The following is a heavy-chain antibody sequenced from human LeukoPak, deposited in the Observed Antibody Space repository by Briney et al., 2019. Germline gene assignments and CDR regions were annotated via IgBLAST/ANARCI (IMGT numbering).Heavy chain of an antibody. CDR2: IKEDGSEK. CDR3: AREGDYYCSGGSCHDY. J-gene: IGHJ4*02. D-gene: IGHD2-15*01. V-gene: IGHV3-7*01. CDR1: GFTFSNAW. Sequence: PGGSLRLSCTASGFTFSNAWMSWVRQAPGKGLEWVANIKEDGSEKYYVDSVKGRFTISRDNAKNSVYLQMNSLRAEDTAVYYCAREGDYYCSGGSCHDYWGQGTLVTVSS.